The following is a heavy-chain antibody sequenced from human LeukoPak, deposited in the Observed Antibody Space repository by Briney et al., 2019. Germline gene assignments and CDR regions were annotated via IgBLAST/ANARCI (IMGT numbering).Heavy chain of an antibody. D-gene: IGHD6-19*01. V-gene: IGHV1-24*01. Sequence: ASVKVSCKVSGYTLTELSMHWVRQAPGKGLEWMGGFDPEDGETIYAQKFQGRVTMTEDTSTDTAYMELSSLRSEDTAVYYCAATYSSGWAQTNFDYWAQGTLVTVSS. CDR3: AATYSSGWAQTNFDY. CDR2: FDPEDGET. CDR1: GYTLTELS. J-gene: IGHJ4*02.